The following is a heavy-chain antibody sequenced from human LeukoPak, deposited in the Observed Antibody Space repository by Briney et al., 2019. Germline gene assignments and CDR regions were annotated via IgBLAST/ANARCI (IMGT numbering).Heavy chain of an antibody. CDR3: VRLEYDFLTGAD. J-gene: IGHJ4*02. Sequence: ASVKVSCKASGGTFSSYAISWVRQAPGQGLEWMGWINTNTENPTYAQGFTGRFVFSLDTSVSTAYLQISSLKAEDTAVYYCVRLEYDFLTGADWGQGTLVTVSS. D-gene: IGHD3-9*01. CDR2: INTNTENP. CDR1: GGTFSSYA. V-gene: IGHV7-4-1*02.